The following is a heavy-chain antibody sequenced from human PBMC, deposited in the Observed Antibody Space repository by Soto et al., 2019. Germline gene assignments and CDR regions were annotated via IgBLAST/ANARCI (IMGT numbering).Heavy chain of an antibody. CDR2: ISGSGGST. D-gene: IGHD3-16*02. CDR1: GFTFSSYA. Sequence: EVQLLESGGGLVQPGGSLRLSCAASGFTFSSYAMSWVRQAPGKGLEWVSAISGSGGSTYYADSVKGRFTISRDNTKNTLYLQMNSLRAEDTAVYYCAKDLVPMITFGGVIVTVRPGPVDYWGQGTLVTVSS. CDR3: AKDLVPMITFGGVIVTVRPGPVDY. J-gene: IGHJ4*02. V-gene: IGHV3-23*01.